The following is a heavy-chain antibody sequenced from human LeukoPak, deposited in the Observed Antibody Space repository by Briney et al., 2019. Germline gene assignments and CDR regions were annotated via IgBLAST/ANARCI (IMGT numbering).Heavy chain of an antibody. D-gene: IGHD2-21*02. CDR2: IYHSGST. V-gene: IGHV4-61*01. CDR3: ARDLRGYCGDNCYSDDLDI. CDR1: GGSVSSGSYY. J-gene: IGHJ3*02. Sequence: SETLSLTCTVSGGSVSSGSYYCSWIRQPPGKGLEWIGCIYHSGSTSYNPSLKSRVTISVDTSKNQFSLRLRSVTAADTAVYYCARDLRGYCGDNCYSDDLDIWGQGIMVTVSS.